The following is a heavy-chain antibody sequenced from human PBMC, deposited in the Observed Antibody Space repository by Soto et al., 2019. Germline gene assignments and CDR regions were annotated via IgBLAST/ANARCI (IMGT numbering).Heavy chain of an antibody. CDR3: ARDRKLELPGNYYYYGMDV. J-gene: IGHJ6*02. D-gene: IGHD1-7*01. Sequence: PAETLSLTCSVSGGAIMDYFWTFIRQSPLRGLEWIGYISSSGTVKYNSSLKSRVAISLDRSRNQFSLKLSSVTAADTAVYFCARDRKLELPGNYYYYGMDVWGQGTTVTVSS. CDR1: GGAIMDYF. V-gene: IGHV4-59*01. CDR2: ISSSGTV.